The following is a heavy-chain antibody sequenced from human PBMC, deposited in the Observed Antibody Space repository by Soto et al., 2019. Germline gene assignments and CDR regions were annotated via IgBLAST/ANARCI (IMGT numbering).Heavy chain of an antibody. J-gene: IGHJ5*02. CDR1: GFTFSSYA. D-gene: IGHD1-26*01. Sequence: GGSLRLSCAASGFTFSSYAMSWVRQAPWKGLEWVSAISGSGGSTYYADSVKGRFTISRDNSKNTLYLQMNSLRAEDTAVYYCAKPVGPGARGNWFDPWGQGTLVTVSS. V-gene: IGHV3-23*01. CDR2: ISGSGGST. CDR3: AKPVGPGARGNWFDP.